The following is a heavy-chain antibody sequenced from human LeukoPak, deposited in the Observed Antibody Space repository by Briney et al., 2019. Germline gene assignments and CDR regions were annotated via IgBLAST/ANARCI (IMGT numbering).Heavy chain of an antibody. V-gene: IGHV3-9*01. J-gene: IGHJ3*02. CDR3: AKNRASSGYWSYAFDI. CDR1: GFTFDDYA. CDR2: ISWNSGSI. D-gene: IGHD3-22*01. Sequence: LSGRSLRLSCAASGFTFDDYAMHWVRQATGKGLEWVSGISWNSGSIGYADSVKGRFTISRDNAKNSLYLQMNSLRAEDTALYYCAKNRASSGYWSYAFDIWGQGTMVTVSS.